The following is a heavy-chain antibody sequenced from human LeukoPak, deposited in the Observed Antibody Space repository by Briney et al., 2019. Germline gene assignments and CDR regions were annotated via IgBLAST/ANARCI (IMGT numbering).Heavy chain of an antibody. CDR2: IYHSGST. CDR1: GGSISSSSYY. V-gene: IGHV4-39*07. J-gene: IGHJ3*02. D-gene: IGHD6-19*01. Sequence: PSETLSLTCTVSGGSISSSSYYWGWLRQPPGKGLEWIGEIYHSGSTNYNPSLKSRVTISVDKSKNQFSLKLSSVTAADTAVYYCARDRQWLVQHYAFDIWGQGTMVTVSS. CDR3: ARDRQWLVQHYAFDI.